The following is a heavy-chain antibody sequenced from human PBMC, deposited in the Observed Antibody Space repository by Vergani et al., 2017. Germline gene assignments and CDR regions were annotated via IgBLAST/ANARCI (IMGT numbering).Heavy chain of an antibody. D-gene: IGHD3-10*01. Sequence: ELQLVESGGGLVQPGGSLRLSCAASGSTVSGNYMTWVRQAPGKGLGWFSRFYIGDETYYADSVKGRVTISRDTSKNTLHLQINNLRVEDTAVYYCARGNYYGSGTYVDPWGQGTLVTVSS. J-gene: IGHJ5*02. CDR2: FYIGDET. CDR3: ARGNYYGSGTYVDP. CDR1: GSTVSGNY. V-gene: IGHV3-66*02.